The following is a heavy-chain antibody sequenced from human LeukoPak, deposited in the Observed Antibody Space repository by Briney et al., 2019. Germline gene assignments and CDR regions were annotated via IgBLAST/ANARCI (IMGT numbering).Heavy chain of an antibody. CDR2: IGTTGDT. J-gene: IGHJ6*03. D-gene: IGHD2-15*01. V-gene: IGHV3-13*01. CDR1: GFPFSSYW. CDR3: ARDRGGGHMDV. Sequence: GGSLRLSCAASGFPFSSYWMHWVRQATGKGLEWVSAIGTTGDTYYPGSVKGRFTISRENAKNSLYLQMNSLRAGDTAVYYCARDRGGGHMDVWGKGTTVTISS.